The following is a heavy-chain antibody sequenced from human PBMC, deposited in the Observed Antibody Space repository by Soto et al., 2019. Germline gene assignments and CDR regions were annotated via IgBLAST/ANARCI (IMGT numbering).Heavy chain of an antibody. J-gene: IGHJ3*02. D-gene: IGHD3-10*01. CDR1: GFTFSTYA. Sequence: GGSLRLSCTASGFTFSTYAMSWVRQAPGKGLEWASAISNSGGSTYYADSVQGRFTISRDNYMNTLYLQMNSLRIEDTAVYFCAHPRGFGVFDAYDIWGQGTMVTVSS. V-gene: IGHV3-23*01. CDR2: ISNSGGST. CDR3: AHPRGFGVFDAYDI.